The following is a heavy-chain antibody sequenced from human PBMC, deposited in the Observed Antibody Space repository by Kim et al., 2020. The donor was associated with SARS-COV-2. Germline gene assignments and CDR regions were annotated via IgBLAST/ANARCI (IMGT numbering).Heavy chain of an antibody. J-gene: IGHJ6*03. CDR3: ARGHLKSIVVVIAPRPYYYKMKV. V-gene: IGHV1-8*01. Sequence: ASVKVSCKASGYTFTSYDINWVRQATGQGLEWMGWMNPNSGNTGYAQKFQGRVTMTRNTSISTAYMELSSLRSEDTAVYYCARGHLKSIVVVIAPRPYYYKMKVGGKGPTVTV. CDR1: GYTFTSYD. D-gene: IGHD2-21*01. CDR2: MNPNSGNT.